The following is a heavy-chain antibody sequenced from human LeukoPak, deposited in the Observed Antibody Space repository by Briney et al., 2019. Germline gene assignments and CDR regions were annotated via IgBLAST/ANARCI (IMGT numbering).Heavy chain of an antibody. CDR2: IYYSGST. CDR1: GGSISSYY. D-gene: IGHD3-16*01. V-gene: IGHV4-59*01. Sequence: SETLSLTCSVAGGSISSYYWSWIRQPPGKGLEWIGYIYYSGSTNYNPSLKSRVTISEDTSKNQFSLKLSSVTAADTAVYYCARGGTKTLGFDYWGQGTLVTVSS. J-gene: IGHJ4*02. CDR3: ARGGTKTLGFDY.